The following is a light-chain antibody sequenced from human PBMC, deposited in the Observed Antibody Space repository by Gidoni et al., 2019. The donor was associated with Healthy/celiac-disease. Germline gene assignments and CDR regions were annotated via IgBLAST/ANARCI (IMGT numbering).Light chain of an antibody. J-gene: IGKJ1*01. V-gene: IGKV3-15*01. CDR2: GAS. CDR3: QQYNNWPRT. CDR1: PSGCSN. Sequence: PAPLSVSPVESATLSCRASPSGCSNFAWYPLKPGQAPRLLIYGASTRATGIPSRFRGSGSWTEFTLTISSLQSEDFAVYYCQQYNNWPRTFGQGTKVEIK.